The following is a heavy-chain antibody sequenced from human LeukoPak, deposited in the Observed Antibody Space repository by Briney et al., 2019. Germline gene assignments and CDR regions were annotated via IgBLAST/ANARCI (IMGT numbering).Heavy chain of an antibody. CDR3: AKEYYDILTGRGAFDY. J-gene: IGHJ4*02. Sequence: GGSLRLSCAASEFTVSSAYMSWVRQAPGKGLEWVSIIHSVGNTYYADSVKGRFTISRDNSKNALYLQMNSLRAEDTAVYYCAKEYYDILTGRGAFDYWGQGTLVTVSS. CDR2: IHSVGNT. CDR1: EFTVSSAY. D-gene: IGHD3-9*01. V-gene: IGHV3-66*01.